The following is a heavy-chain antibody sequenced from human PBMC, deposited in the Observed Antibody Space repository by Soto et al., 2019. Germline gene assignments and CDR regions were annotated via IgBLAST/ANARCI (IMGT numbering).Heavy chain of an antibody. CDR2: LFAGGVT. CDR3: VRTSSY. D-gene: IGHD2-2*01. J-gene: IGHJ4*02. V-gene: IGHV3-53*01. CDR1: GFAVNSDY. Sequence: EVQLVASGGGLIQPGGSLRLSCAASGFAVNSDYMSWVRQAPGKGLEWVSVLFAGGVTHYSDSVKGRFTISRDNSKNTLFLQMNSLRADDTAVYYCVRTSSYWGQGTRVTVSS.